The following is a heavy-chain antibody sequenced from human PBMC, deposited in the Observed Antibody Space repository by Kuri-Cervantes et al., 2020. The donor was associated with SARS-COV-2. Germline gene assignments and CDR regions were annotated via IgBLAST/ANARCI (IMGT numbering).Heavy chain of an antibody. V-gene: IGHV3-53*01. J-gene: IGHJ4*02. CDR2: IYSGGST. Sequence: LSLTCAASGFTVSSNYMSWVRQAPGKGLEWVSVIYSGGSTYYAGSVKGRFTISRDNSKNTLYLQMNSLRAEDTAVYYCARVDRTGGNAFVDYWGQGTLVTVSS. CDR1: GFTVSSNY. CDR3: ARVDRTGGNAFVDY. D-gene: IGHD4-23*01.